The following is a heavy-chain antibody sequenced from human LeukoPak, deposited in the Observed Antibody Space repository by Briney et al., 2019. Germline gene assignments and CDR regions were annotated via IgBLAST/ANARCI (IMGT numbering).Heavy chain of an antibody. D-gene: IGHD1-26*01. CDR2: ISSSSSTI. Sequence: GGSLRLSCAASGFTFSSYSMNWVRQAPGKGLEWVSYISSSSSTIYYADSVKGRFPISRDNSKNTLYLQMDSLRAEDTAVYHCARAGRGSYPIDYWGQGTLVTVSS. CDR1: GFTFSSYS. J-gene: IGHJ4*02. V-gene: IGHV3-48*01. CDR3: ARAGRGSYPIDY.